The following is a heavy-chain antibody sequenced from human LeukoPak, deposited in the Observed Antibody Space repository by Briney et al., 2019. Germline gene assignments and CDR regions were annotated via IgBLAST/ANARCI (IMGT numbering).Heavy chain of an antibody. Sequence: GGSLRLSCAASGFTFSSYWMSWVRQAPGKGLEWVANIKQDGSEKYYVDSVKGRFTIARDNAKNSLYLQMNSLRAEDTAVYYCAREYSYGYFDYWGQGTLVTVSS. J-gene: IGHJ4*02. V-gene: IGHV3-7*01. CDR3: AREYSYGYFDY. D-gene: IGHD5-18*01. CDR1: GFTFSSYW. CDR2: IKQDGSEK.